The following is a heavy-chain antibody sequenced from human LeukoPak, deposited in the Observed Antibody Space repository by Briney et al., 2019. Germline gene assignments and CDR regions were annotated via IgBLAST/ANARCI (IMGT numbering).Heavy chain of an antibody. J-gene: IGHJ6*02. Sequence: ASVKVSCKASGYTFTSYGISWVRQAPGRGLEWMGWISAYNGNTNYAQKFQGRVTMTEDTSTDTAYMELSSLRSEDTAVYYCATDTVTTGYGMDVWGQGTTVTVSS. CDR3: ATDTVTTGYGMDV. CDR2: ISAYNGNT. V-gene: IGHV1-18*01. D-gene: IGHD4-17*01. CDR1: GYTFTSYG.